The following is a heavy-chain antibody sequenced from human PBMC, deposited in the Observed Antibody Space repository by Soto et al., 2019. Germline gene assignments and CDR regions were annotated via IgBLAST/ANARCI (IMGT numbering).Heavy chain of an antibody. CDR1: GYSFTSHY. Sequence: QVQLVQSGPEVKKPGASVKVSCKAIGYSFTSHYMHWVRQAPGQGLEWMGTIFPGGVNIAYAQKCKARVTLTPDTSTSTVHMELNSLTSDDTTVYYCARDRSWHDLVWWFGPWGQGTLVTVSS. J-gene: IGHJ5*02. V-gene: IGHV1-46*03. D-gene: IGHD1-1*01. CDR2: IFPGGVNI. CDR3: ARDRSWHDLVWWFGP.